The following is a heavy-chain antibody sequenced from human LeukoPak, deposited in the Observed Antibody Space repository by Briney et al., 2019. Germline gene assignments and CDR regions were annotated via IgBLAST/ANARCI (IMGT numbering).Heavy chain of an antibody. D-gene: IGHD3-3*01. CDR3: AKDRRGDFFYYMDV. CDR2: IKQDGSEK. CDR1: GFTFSSYW. Sequence: PGGSLRLSCAASGFTFSSYWMSWVRQAPGKGLEWVANIKQDGSEKYYADSVKGRFIISRDNSKNTLYLQMNSLRAEDTAVYYCAKDRRGDFFYYMDVWGKGTTVTVSS. J-gene: IGHJ6*03. V-gene: IGHV3-7*01.